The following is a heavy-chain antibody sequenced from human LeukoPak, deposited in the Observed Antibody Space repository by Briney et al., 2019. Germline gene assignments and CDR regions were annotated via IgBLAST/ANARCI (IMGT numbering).Heavy chain of an antibody. CDR1: GGSISGYY. V-gene: IGHV4-59*01. Sequence: PSETLSLTCTDSGGSISGYYWSWIRPPPGKGLEWIGYIYYSGSTNYNPSLKSRVTISVDTSKNQFSLKLSSVTAADTAVYYCARTAVADNWFDPWGQGTLVTVSS. CDR3: ARTAVADNWFDP. J-gene: IGHJ5*02. CDR2: IYYSGST. D-gene: IGHD6-19*01.